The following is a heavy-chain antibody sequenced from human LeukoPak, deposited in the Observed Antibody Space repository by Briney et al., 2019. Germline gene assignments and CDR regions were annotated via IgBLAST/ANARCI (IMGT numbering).Heavy chain of an antibody. J-gene: IGHJ4*02. Sequence: GASVKVSCKATGYTFTGYYMHWVRQAPGQGLEWMGWINPNSGGTNYAQKFQGRVTMTRDTSISTAYMELSRLRSDDTAVYYCASEDGYYDSSGYVDYWGQGTLVTVSS. CDR3: ASEDGYYDSSGYVDY. CDR2: INPNSGGT. CDR1: GYTFTGYY. V-gene: IGHV1-2*02. D-gene: IGHD3-22*01.